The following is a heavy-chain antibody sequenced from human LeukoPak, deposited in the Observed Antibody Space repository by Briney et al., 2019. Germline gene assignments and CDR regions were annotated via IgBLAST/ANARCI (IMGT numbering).Heavy chain of an antibody. CDR1: GSTFTNYG. CDR3: ARVQGYYYYDLDV. Sequence: GASVKVSFKASGSTFTNYGVTWVRQAPGQGHEWVGWFNPENGKTNYAGTFPGRVTMTTDTYTNTAYMKLRSLRADDAAYYYCARVQGYYYYDLDVWGKGTTVTVSS. V-gene: IGHV1-18*01. J-gene: IGHJ6*03. CDR2: FNPENGKT.